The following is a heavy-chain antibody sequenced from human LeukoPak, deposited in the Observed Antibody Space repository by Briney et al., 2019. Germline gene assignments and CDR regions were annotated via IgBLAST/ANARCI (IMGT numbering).Heavy chain of an antibody. J-gene: IGHJ4*02. D-gene: IGHD2-2*01. V-gene: IGHV1-18*01. CDR2: ISPYNGNT. CDR3: ARDLCSVEPAAPCYYFDY. CDR1: AYTFASYG. Sequence: ASVKVSCKAYAYTFASYGISWVRQAPGQGLEWMGWISPYNGNTNYAQKLQGRVTMTTDTSTNTAYMELRSLRSDDTAVYYCARDLCSVEPAAPCYYFDYWGQGTLVTVSS.